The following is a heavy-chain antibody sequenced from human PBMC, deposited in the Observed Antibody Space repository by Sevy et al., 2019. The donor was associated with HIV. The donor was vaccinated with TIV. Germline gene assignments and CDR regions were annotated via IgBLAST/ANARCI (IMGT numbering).Heavy chain of an antibody. CDR2: SNHSGST. Sequence: SETLSLTCAVYGGSFSGYYWSWIRQPPGKGLEWIGESNHSGSTNYNPSLKSRVTISVDTSKNQFSLKLSSVTAADTAVYYCARHCSSTSCSHAFDIWGQGTMVTVSS. D-gene: IGHD2-2*01. J-gene: IGHJ3*02. CDR1: GGSFSGYY. CDR3: ARHCSSTSCSHAFDI. V-gene: IGHV4-34*01.